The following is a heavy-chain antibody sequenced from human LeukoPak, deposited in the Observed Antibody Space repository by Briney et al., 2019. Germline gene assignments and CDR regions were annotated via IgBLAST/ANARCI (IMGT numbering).Heavy chain of an antibody. Sequence: PSETLSLTCAVYGGSFSGYYWSWIRQPPGKGLEWIGQVHYGGISYYNPSLKSRVTLSLDTSEKQLSLELSSVTAADTAVYYCARHLIGSYSFDNWGQGTLVTVSS. CDR3: ARHLIGSYSFDN. J-gene: IGHJ4*02. CDR2: VHYGGIS. D-gene: IGHD1-26*01. CDR1: GGSFSGYY. V-gene: IGHV4-34*01.